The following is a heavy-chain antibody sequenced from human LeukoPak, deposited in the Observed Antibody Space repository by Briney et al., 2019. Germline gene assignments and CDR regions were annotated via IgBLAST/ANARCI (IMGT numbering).Heavy chain of an antibody. D-gene: IGHD1-26*01. CDR1: GFTFSSYA. V-gene: IGHV3-23*01. Sequence: PGGSLRLSCAASGFTFSSYAMSWVRQAPGKGLEWVSAISGSGGSAYYADSVKGRFTISRDNSKNTLYLQMNSLRAEDTAVYYCAKETSGSYYYGMDVWGQGTTVTVSS. J-gene: IGHJ6*02. CDR3: AKETSGSYYYGMDV. CDR2: ISGSGGSA.